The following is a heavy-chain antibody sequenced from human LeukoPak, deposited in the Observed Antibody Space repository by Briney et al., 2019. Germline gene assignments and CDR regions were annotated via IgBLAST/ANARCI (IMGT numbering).Heavy chain of an antibody. D-gene: IGHD1-26*01. CDR2: IYSSGIT. Sequence: TTSETLSLTCTVSGGSISSYYWSWIRQPAGKELEWIGRIYSSGITNYNPSLKSRVTMSVDTSKNRFSLKLRSVTSADTAVYYCARDIVGATYFQEWGQGTLVTVAS. V-gene: IGHV4-4*07. CDR3: ARDIVGATYFQE. CDR1: GGSISSYY. J-gene: IGHJ1*01.